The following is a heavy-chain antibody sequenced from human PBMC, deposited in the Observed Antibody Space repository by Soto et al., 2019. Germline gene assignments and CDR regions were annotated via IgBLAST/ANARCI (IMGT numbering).Heavy chain of an antibody. CDR1: GFTFSSYA. D-gene: IGHD6-13*01. Sequence: PGGSLRPSCADSGFTFSSYAMHWVRQAPGKGLEGVAVISYDGSNKYYADSVKGRFTISRDNSKNTLYLQMNSLRAEDTAVYYCARDKRSSSSDGMDVWGQGTTVTSP. CDR2: ISYDGSNK. V-gene: IGHV3-30-3*01. CDR3: ARDKRSSSSDGMDV. J-gene: IGHJ6*02.